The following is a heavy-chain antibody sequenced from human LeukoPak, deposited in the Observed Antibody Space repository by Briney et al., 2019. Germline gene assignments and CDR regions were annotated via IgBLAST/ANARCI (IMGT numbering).Heavy chain of an antibody. Sequence: SETLSLTCTVSGGSISSYYWSWIRQPPGKGLGWVGYIYYSGSTNYNPSLKSRVTISVDTSKNQFSLKLSSVTAADTAVYYCATGYGSGSSDAFDIWGQGTMVTVSS. CDR3: ATGYGSGSSDAFDI. D-gene: IGHD3-10*01. V-gene: IGHV4-59*01. J-gene: IGHJ3*02. CDR2: IYYSGST. CDR1: GGSISSYY.